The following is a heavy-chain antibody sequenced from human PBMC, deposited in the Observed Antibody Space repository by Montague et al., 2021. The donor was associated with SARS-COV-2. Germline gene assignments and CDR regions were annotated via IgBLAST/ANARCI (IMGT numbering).Heavy chain of an antibody. J-gene: IGHJ3*01. Sequence: SETLSLTCAVYGGSFRNYNWTRFRQSPGKELEWCVENNHSGSSNYNPSLKNRVTISVDKSKNQISLKLTSVTAADTATYYCTRGQVTIFAVLIMLPAAGAIDLWGQGTTVTVSS. CDR1: GGSFRNYN. V-gene: IGHV4-34*01. CDR3: TRGQVTIFAVLIMLPAAGAIDL. CDR2: NNHSGSS. D-gene: IGHD3-3*01.